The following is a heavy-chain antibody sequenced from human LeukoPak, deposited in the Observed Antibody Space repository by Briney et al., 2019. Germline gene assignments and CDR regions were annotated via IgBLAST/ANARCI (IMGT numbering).Heavy chain of an antibody. Sequence: PGGSLRLSCAASGFTFSSHAMSWVRQAPGKGLEWVSAISGSGGSTYYADSVKGRFTISRDNSKNTLYLQMNSLRAEDTAVYYCAKGSIVATISYFDYWGQGTLVTVSS. V-gene: IGHV3-23*01. CDR3: AKGSIVATISYFDY. J-gene: IGHJ4*02. D-gene: IGHD5-12*01. CDR2: ISGSGGST. CDR1: GFTFSSHA.